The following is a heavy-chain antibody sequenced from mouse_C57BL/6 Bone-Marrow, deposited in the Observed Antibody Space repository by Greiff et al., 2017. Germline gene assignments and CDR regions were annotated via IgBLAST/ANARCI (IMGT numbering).Heavy chain of an antibody. CDR1: GYTFTSYW. D-gene: IGHD1-1*01. V-gene: IGHV1-64*01. CDR3: ARYYYGSSYWYCDV. J-gene: IGHJ1*03. CDR2: IHPTSGST. Sequence: QVQLQQPGAELVKPGASVKLSSKASGYTFTSYWMHWVKQMPGQGREWIGMIHPTSGSTTYNEKFKSKATLTVDKSSSTVYMQLSSLTSEDSAVYYCARYYYGSSYWYCDVWGTGTTVTVSS.